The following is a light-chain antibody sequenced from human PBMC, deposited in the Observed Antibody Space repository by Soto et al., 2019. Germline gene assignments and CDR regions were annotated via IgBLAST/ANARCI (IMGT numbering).Light chain of an antibody. Sequence: QSALTQPPSASGSPEQSVTISCAGTSSDVGSYDHVSWYQQHPGKAPKLMIYDVSKRPSGVPDRFSGSKSGNAASLTVSGLQTEDEADYYCSSFAGSNNVVFGGGTKLTVL. CDR3: SSFAGSNNVV. CDR1: SSDVGSYDH. CDR2: DVS. V-gene: IGLV2-8*01. J-gene: IGLJ3*02.